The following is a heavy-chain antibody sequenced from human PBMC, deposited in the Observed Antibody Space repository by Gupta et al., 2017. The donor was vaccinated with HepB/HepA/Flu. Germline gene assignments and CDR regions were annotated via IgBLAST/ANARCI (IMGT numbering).Heavy chain of an antibody. CDR3: ARRDYGEQGPVDY. V-gene: IGHV1-69*01. CDR2: IIPIFGTA. J-gene: IGHJ4*02. Sequence: QVQLVQSGAEVKKPGSSVKVSCKASGGTFSSYAISWVRQAPGQGLEWMGGIIPIFGTANYAQKVQGRVTITADESTSTAFMELRRMRSEDTAVYYYARRDYGEQGPVDYWGQGTLVTVYS. D-gene: IGHD4-17*01. CDR1: GGTFSSYA.